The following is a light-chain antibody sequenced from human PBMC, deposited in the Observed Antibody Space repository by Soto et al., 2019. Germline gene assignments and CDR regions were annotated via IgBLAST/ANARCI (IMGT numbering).Light chain of an antibody. Sequence: DIQMTQSPSSLSAYLGYRGTITWRASQSISIYLNWYQQKPGKAPRLLINGASNLQSGVPSRFSGSGSGTDFTLTISSLQPEDFATYYCQQGYDNLPFGGGTKVDVK. J-gene: IGKJ4*01. CDR2: GAS. V-gene: IGKV1-39*01. CDR3: QQGYDNLP. CDR1: QSISIY.